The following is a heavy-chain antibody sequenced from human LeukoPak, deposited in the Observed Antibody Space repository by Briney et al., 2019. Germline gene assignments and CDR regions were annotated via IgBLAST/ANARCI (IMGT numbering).Heavy chain of an antibody. Sequence: GGSLKLSCAASGFTFSGSAMHWVRQAPGKGLEWVSYISSSSSTIYYADSVKGRFTISRDNAKNSLYLQMNSLRAEDTAVYYCARDYGTNYYYYGMDVWGQGTTVTVSS. CDR1: GFTFSGSA. J-gene: IGHJ6*02. D-gene: IGHD1-1*01. V-gene: IGHV3-48*04. CDR3: ARDYGTNYYYYGMDV. CDR2: ISSSSSTI.